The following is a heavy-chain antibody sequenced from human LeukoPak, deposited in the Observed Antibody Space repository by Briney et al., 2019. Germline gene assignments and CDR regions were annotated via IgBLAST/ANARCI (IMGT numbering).Heavy chain of an antibody. CDR1: GFTFDDYG. J-gene: IGHJ4*02. D-gene: IGHD5-18*01. Sequence: PGGSLRLSCAASGFTFDDYGMSWVRQAPGKGLEWVSAISGSGGSTYYADSVKGRFTISRDNSKNTLYLQMNSLRAEDTAVYYCARVVGVDTAMDFDYWGQGTLVTVSS. CDR2: ISGSGGST. CDR3: ARVVGVDTAMDFDY. V-gene: IGHV3-23*01.